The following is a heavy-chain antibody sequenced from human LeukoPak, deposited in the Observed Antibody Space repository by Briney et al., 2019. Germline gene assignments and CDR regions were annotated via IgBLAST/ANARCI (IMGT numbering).Heavy chain of an antibody. CDR1: GFTFSSYE. CDR3: ARERDGYNSVFAFDV. CDR2: ISSSGSTI. J-gene: IGHJ3*01. V-gene: IGHV3-48*03. Sequence: GGSLRLSCAASGFTFSSYEMNWGRQAPGKGLEWVSYISSSGSTIYYADSVKGRFTISGDNAKKSVYLQMNSLRDDDTAMYYCARERDGYNSVFAFDVWGQGTMVTVSS. D-gene: IGHD5-24*01.